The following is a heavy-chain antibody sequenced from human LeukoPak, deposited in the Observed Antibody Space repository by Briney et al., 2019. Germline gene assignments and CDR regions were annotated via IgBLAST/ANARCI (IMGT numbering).Heavy chain of an antibody. CDR1: GYTFTSYG. D-gene: IGHD3-16*01. CDR3: ARVPLLKGGALGFDY. CDR2: ISAYNGNT. Sequence: GASVNVSCKASGYTFTSYGISWVRQAPGQGLEWMGRISAYNGNTNYAQKLQGRVTMTTDTSTSTAYMELRSLRSDDTAVYYCARVPLLKGGALGFDYWGQGTLVTVSS. V-gene: IGHV1-18*01. J-gene: IGHJ4*02.